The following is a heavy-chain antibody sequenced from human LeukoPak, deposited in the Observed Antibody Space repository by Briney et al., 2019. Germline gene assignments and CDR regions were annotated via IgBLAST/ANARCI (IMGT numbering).Heavy chain of an antibody. D-gene: IGHD3-10*01. J-gene: IGHJ6*03. Sequence: ASVKVSCKASGYTFTGHSMYWVRQAPGQGLEWMGWINPNSGGTNYAQKFQGRVTMTRDTSISTAYMELSRLRSDDTAVYYCASSMVRGGHYYYYMDVWGKGTTVTISS. CDR3: ASSMVRGGHYYYYMDV. CDR2: INPNSGGT. CDR1: GYTFTGHS. V-gene: IGHV1-2*02.